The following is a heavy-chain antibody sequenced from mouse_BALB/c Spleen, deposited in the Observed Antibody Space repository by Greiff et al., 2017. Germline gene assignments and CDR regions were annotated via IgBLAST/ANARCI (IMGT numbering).Heavy chain of an antibody. D-gene: IGHD2-2*01. Sequence: QVQLQQPGAELVKPGASVKLSCKASGYTFTSYWMHWVKQRPGQGLEWIGEINPSNGRTNYNEKFKSKATLTVDKSSSTAYMQLSSLTSEDSAVYYCARVGSYGDDNYWGQGTTLTVSS. V-gene: IGHV1S81*02. CDR3: ARVGSYGDDNY. CDR2: INPSNGRT. J-gene: IGHJ2*01. CDR1: GYTFTSYW.